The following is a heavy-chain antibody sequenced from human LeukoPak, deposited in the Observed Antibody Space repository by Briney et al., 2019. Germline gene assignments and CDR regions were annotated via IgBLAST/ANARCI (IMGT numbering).Heavy chain of an antibody. D-gene: IGHD2-21*02. Sequence: SETLSLTCTVSGVSISSGSYYWRWLRQPAGKGLEWIGRIYTSGSTDYNPSLKSLVTISVDTSKNQFSLKLSSVTAADTAVYYCARLGHCGGDCYLDYWGQGTLVTVSS. V-gene: IGHV4-61*02. CDR2: IYTSGST. J-gene: IGHJ4*02. CDR1: GVSISSGSYY. CDR3: ARLGHCGGDCYLDY.